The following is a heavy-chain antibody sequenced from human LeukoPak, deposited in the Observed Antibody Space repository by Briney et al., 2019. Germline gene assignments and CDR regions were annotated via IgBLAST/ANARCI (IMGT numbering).Heavy chain of an antibody. J-gene: IGHJ6*03. Sequence: PGGSLRLSCAASGFTFDDYAMHWVRQAPGKGLEWVSGISWNSGSIGYADSVKGRFTISRDNAKNSLYLQMNSLRAEDTAVYYCARDPSSWYYYYMDVWGKGTTVTVSS. CDR2: ISWNSGSI. CDR1: GFTFDDYA. V-gene: IGHV3-9*01. D-gene: IGHD6-13*01. CDR3: ARDPSSWYYYYMDV.